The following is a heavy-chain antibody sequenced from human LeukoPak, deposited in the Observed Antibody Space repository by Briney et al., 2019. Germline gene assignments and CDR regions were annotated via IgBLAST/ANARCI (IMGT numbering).Heavy chain of an antibody. J-gene: IGHJ4*02. D-gene: IGHD3-22*01. CDR2: ISSSSSYI. Sequence: PGGSLRLSCAASGFTFSSYSMNWVRQAPGKGLEWVSSISSSSSYIYYADSVKGRFTISRDNAKNSLYLQMNSLRAEDTAVYYCARDYYDSSCYPYFDYWGQGTLVTVSS. V-gene: IGHV3-21*01. CDR3: ARDYYDSSCYPYFDY. CDR1: GFTFSSYS.